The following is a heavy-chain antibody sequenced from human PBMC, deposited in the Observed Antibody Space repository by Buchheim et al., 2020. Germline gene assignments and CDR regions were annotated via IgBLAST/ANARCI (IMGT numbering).Heavy chain of an antibody. CDR3: GKNRNFCDYRWFDP. Sequence: VQLLESGGGLVQPGGSLRLSCAASGFTFTNYAMTWVRQAPGKGLEWVSSISGGFGSTHYAESVEGRFTISRDNAKNTLYLGMNSLRAEDTAVYYCGKNRNFCDYRWFDPSGQGT. V-gene: IGHV3-23*01. J-gene: IGHJ5*02. CDR1: GFTFTNYA. D-gene: IGHD4-17*01. CDR2: ISGGFGST.